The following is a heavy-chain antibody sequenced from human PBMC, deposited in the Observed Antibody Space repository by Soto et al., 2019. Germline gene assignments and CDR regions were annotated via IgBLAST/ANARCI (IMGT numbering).Heavy chain of an antibody. CDR2: IYYSGST. CDR3: ARVWGGAFDI. CDR1: GGSISSYY. Sequence: QVQLQESGPGLVKPSETLSLTCTVSGGSISSYYWSWIRQPPGKGLEWIGYIYYSGSTNYHPSLKIRVTISVDTSTNQFSLKLSSVTAADTAVYYCARVWGGAFDIWGQGTMVTVSS. D-gene: IGHD3-10*01. J-gene: IGHJ3*02. V-gene: IGHV4-59*01.